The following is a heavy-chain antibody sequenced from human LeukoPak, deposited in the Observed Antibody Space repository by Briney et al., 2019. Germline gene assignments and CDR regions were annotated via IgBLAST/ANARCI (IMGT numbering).Heavy chain of an antibody. CDR2: IHYSGST. V-gene: IGHV4-59*01. J-gene: IGHJ6*02. CDR3: ARGGDSSGYLNHYYYGMDV. CDR1: GGSIRNYY. D-gene: IGHD5-18*01. Sequence: SETLSLTCIVSGGSIRNYYWNWIRQSPGKGLEGIGFIHYSGSTYYRPTLKSRVTMSVDTSKNQFSPKLTSVTAADTAVYYCARGGDSSGYLNHYYYGMDVWGQGTTVTVSS.